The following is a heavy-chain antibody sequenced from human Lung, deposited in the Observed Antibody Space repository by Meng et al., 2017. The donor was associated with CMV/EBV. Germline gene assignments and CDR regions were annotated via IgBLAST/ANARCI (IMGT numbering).Heavy chain of an antibody. J-gene: IGHJ6*02. CDR1: GFTFIRSS. D-gene: IGHD1-26*01. CDR2: IVVETGNT. Sequence: SVKVSXKASGFTFIRSSVQWVRQARGQPLEWIGWIVVETGNTNYAQKFEEKVTISRDMSTNTAYMEVSSLGSDDSAVYYCAAASNWDYYYYSAFDVWGQGXTVTVSS. V-gene: IGHV1-58*01. CDR3: AAASNWDYYYYSAFDV.